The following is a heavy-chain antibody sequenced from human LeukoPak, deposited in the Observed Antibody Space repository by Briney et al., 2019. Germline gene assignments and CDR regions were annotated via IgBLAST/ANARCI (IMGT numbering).Heavy chain of an antibody. CDR3: ARSHSIYGSGTYSLGY. CDR1: GHTFTSYD. Sequence: ASVKVSCKASGHTFTSYDINWVRQATGQGLEWMGWMNPNSANTDYAQKFQGRVTMTRDTSISTAYMELSSLRSEDTAVYYCARSHSIYGSGTYSLGYWGQGTLVTVSS. CDR2: MNPNSANT. J-gene: IGHJ4*02. V-gene: IGHV1-8*01. D-gene: IGHD3-10*01.